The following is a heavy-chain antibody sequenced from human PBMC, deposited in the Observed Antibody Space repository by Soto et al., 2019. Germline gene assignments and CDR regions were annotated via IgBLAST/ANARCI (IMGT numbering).Heavy chain of an antibody. D-gene: IGHD6-19*01. V-gene: IGHV4-4*07. CDR1: GGSISSYY. CDR2: IYTSGST. Sequence: QVQLQESGPGLVKPSETLSLTCTVSGGSISSYYWSWIRQPAGKGLEWIGRIYTSGSTNYNPSLKSRVTMAVDTSTNQFSMKLSSVTAADTAVYYCASDRGQWLVYFDYWGQGTLVTVSS. CDR3: ASDRGQWLVYFDY. J-gene: IGHJ4*02.